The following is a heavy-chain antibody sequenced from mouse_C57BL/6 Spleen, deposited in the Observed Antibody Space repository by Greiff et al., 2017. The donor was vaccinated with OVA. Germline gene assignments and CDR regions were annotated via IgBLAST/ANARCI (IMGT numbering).Heavy chain of an antibody. J-gene: IGHJ2*01. Sequence: QVQLQQSGPELVKPGASVKISCKASGYAFSSSWMNWVKQRPGKGLEWIGRIYPGDGDTNYNGKFKGKATLTADKSSSTAYMQLSSLTSEDSAVYFCARLFITTVVAQFDYWGQGTTLTVPS. CDR3: ARLFITTVVAQFDY. V-gene: IGHV1-82*01. CDR2: IYPGDGDT. CDR1: GYAFSSSW. D-gene: IGHD1-1*01.